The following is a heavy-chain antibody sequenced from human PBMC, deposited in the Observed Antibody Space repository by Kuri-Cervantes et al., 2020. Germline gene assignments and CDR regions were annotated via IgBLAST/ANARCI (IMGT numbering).Heavy chain of an antibody. CDR1: GFAISSYN. CDR3: ARVTREWELRYFDY. D-gene: IGHD1-26*01. CDR2: TGTTESSK. J-gene: IGHJ4*02. V-gene: IGHV3-48*02. Sequence: GESLKISCAASGFAISSYNMNWVRQAPGKGLEWVSHTGTTESSKYYADSVKGRFTISRDNGKNSLYLQMNSLRDEDTAVYYCARVTREWELRYFDYWGQGTLVTVSS.